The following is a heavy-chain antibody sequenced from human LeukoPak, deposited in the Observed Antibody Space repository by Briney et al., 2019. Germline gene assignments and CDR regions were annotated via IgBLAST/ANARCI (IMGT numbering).Heavy chain of an antibody. CDR1: GFTFSSYA. V-gene: IGHV3-30*04. D-gene: IGHD6-19*01. CDR3: ARGKEPVAGSLSHFDY. J-gene: IGHJ4*02. Sequence: GGSLRLSCAASGFTFSSYAMHWVRQAPGKGLERVAVISFDGSNEYYADSVKGRFTISRDNAKNSLYLQMNSLRAEDTAVYYCARGKEPVAGSLSHFDYWGQGTLVTVSS. CDR2: ISFDGSNE.